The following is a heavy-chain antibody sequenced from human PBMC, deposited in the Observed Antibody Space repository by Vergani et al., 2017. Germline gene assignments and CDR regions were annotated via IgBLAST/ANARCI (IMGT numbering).Heavy chain of an antibody. Sequence: EVQLLESGGGLVQPGGSLRLSCAASGFTFSSYAMSWVRQAPGKGLEWVSAISGSGGSTYYADSVKGRFTISRDNSKNTLYLQMNSLRAEDTAVYYCAKDHMVRRAPLYYFDYWGQGTLVTVSS. D-gene: IGHD3-10*01. V-gene: IGHV3-23*01. CDR2: ISGSGGST. J-gene: IGHJ4*02. CDR3: AKDHMVRRAPLYYFDY. CDR1: GFTFSSYA.